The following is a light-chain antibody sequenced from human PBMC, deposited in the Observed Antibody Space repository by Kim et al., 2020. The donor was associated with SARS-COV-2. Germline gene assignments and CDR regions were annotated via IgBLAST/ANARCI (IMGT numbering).Light chain of an antibody. Sequence: APGKTARITCGGNNMGRQSVHWYQQKPGQAPVLVIYYDSNRPSGIPERFSGSNSGNTATLTISRVEAGDEAEYFCQVWDSSSDHVVFGGGTQLTVL. CDR3: QVWDSSSDHVV. CDR1: NMGRQS. V-gene: IGLV3-21*04. CDR2: YDS. J-gene: IGLJ2*01.